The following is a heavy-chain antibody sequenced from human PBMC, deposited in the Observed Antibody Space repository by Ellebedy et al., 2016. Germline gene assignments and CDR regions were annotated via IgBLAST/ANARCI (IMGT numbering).Heavy chain of an antibody. CDR2: IFTSGSF. CDR1: GGSVSRYF. CDR3: ARVHCSITTCDYYYMDV. Sequence: SETLSLTCTVSGGSVSRYFWSWIRQPAGKGLEWIGRIFTSGSFDYNPSLMSRVTMSVVTSKNQISLRLKSVTTADTAVYYCARVHCSITTCDYYYMDVWGKGTTVTVSS. V-gene: IGHV4-4*07. J-gene: IGHJ6*03. D-gene: IGHD1-1*01.